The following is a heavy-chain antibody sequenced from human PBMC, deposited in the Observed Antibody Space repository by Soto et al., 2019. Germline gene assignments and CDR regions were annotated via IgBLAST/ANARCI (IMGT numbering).Heavy chain of an antibody. CDR2: IYPGDSDT. Sequence: PGESLKISCKGSGYSFTSYWIGWVRQMPGKGLEWMGIIYPGDSDTRYSPSFQGQVTISADKSISTAYLQWSSLKASDTAMYYCARRLNEEWERPDRYYGMDVWGQGTTVTVSS. CDR1: GYSFTSYW. D-gene: IGHD1-26*01. V-gene: IGHV5-51*01. J-gene: IGHJ6*02. CDR3: ARRLNEEWERPDRYYGMDV.